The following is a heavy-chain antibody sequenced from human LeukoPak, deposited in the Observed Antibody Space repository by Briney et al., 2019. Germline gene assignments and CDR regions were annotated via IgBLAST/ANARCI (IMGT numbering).Heavy chain of an antibody. V-gene: IGHV5-51*01. D-gene: IGHD2-15*01. CDR2: IYPGDSDT. J-gene: IGHJ3*02. Sequence: GESLKISCKGSGYSFSTYWIGWVRQMPGKGLEWMGIIYPGDSDTKYSPSFQGRVTISADKSISTAYLQWSSLKASDTAMYYCARRSGGNTFDIWGQGTLVTVSS. CDR3: ARRSGGNTFDI. CDR1: GYSFSTYW.